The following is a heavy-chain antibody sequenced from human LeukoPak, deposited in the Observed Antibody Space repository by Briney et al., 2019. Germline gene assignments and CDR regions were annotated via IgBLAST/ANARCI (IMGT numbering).Heavy chain of an antibody. CDR3: ARVAGWHWFDP. V-gene: IGHV3-23*01. CDR2: IRPSGDST. D-gene: IGHD6-19*01. CDR1: GFTFSSYD. Sequence: GGSLRLSCAASGFTFSSYDMTWVRQAPGRGLEWVSSIRPSGDSTYYGDSVKGRFTIPRDNSKNTVYLQMNNMRVDDTAVYYCARVAGWHWFDPWGQGTLVTVSP. J-gene: IGHJ5*02.